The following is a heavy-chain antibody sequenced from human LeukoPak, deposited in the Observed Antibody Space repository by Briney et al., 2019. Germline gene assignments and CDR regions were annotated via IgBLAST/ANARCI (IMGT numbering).Heavy chain of an antibody. CDR2: IYYSGST. CDR1: GVSISSGGYY. CDR3: ARAAPYCSSTSCYAGYYYYYGMDV. Sequence: SETLSLTCTVSGVSISSGGYYWSWIRQHPGKGLEWIGYIYYSGSTYYNPSLKSRVTISVDTSKNQFSLKLSSVIAADTAVYYCARAAPYCSSTSCYAGYYYYYGMDVWGQGTTVTVSS. J-gene: IGHJ6*02. V-gene: IGHV4-31*03. D-gene: IGHD2-2*01.